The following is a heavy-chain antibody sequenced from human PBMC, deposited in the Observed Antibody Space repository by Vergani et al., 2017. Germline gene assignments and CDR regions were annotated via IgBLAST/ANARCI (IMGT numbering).Heavy chain of an antibody. D-gene: IGHD3-9*01. V-gene: IGHV4-39*01. CDR3: ARGLRYLDY. CDR1: GCSISSSSYY. CDR2: IYYSGST. Sequence: QLQLQESGPGLVKPSETLSLTCTVSGCSISSSSYYWGWIRQPPGKWLEWIGSIYYSGSTYYNPSLKSRVTISVDTSKNQFSLKLSSVTAADTAVYYCARGLRYLDYWGQGTLVTVSS. J-gene: IGHJ4*02.